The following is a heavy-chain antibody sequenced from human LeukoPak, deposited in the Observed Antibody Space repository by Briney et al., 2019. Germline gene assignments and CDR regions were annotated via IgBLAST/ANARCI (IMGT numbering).Heavy chain of an antibody. CDR3: GRGKARDYGDPFDY. J-gene: IGHJ4*02. Sequence: PSETLSLTCAVSGGSISSGGYSWSWIRQPPGKGLEWIGYIYHSGSTYYNPSLKSRVTISVDRSKNQFSLKLSSVTAADTAVYYCGRGKARDYGDPFDYWGQGTLVTVSS. D-gene: IGHD4-17*01. V-gene: IGHV4-30-2*01. CDR2: IYHSGST. CDR1: GGSISSGGYS.